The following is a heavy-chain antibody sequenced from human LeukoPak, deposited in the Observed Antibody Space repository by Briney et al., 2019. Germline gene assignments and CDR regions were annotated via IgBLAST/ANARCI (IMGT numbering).Heavy chain of an antibody. CDR3: LVSSSSDY. V-gene: IGHV3-23*01. CDR1: GFIFSSYV. CDR2: ITGSGGST. J-gene: IGHJ4*02. Sequence: GSLRLSCVASGFIFSSYVMSWVRQAPGQGLEWVSAITGSGGSTYYADSVKGRFTISRDNSKNTLYLQMNSLRAEDTAVYYCLVSSSSDYWGQGTLVTVSS. D-gene: IGHD6-13*01.